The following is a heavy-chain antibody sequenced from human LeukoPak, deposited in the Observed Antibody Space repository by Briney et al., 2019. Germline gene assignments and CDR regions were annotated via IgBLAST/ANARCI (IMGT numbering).Heavy chain of an antibody. CDR1: GGSISSYY. D-gene: IGHD5-18*01. J-gene: IGHJ3*02. CDR2: IYTSGST. V-gene: IGHV4-4*07. Sequence: SETLSLTCTVSGGSISSYYWSWLRQPAGKGLEWIGRIYTSGSTNYNPSLKSRVTMSVDTSKNQSSLKLSSVTAADTAVYYCARDHPRGYSYGYTNAFDIWGQGTMVTVSS. CDR3: ARDHPRGYSYGYTNAFDI.